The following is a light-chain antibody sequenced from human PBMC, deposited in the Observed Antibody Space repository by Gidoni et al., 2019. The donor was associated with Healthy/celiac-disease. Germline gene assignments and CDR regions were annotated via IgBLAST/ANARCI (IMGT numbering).Light chain of an antibody. CDR2: DAS. CDR1: QSVSSY. J-gene: IGKJ1*01. CDR3: QQRSNWPRTWT. V-gene: IGKV3-11*01. Sequence: EIVLTQSPATLSLSPGERATLACRSSQSVSSYLDWYQQKPGQAPRLLIYDASNRATGLPARFSGSGSGTDFTLTISSLETEDFAVYYCQQRSNWPRTWTFGQGTKVEIK.